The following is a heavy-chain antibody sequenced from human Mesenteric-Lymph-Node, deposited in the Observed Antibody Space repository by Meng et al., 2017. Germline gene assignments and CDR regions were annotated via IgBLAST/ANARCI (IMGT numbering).Heavy chain of an antibody. CDR2: INPSGGST. Sequence: ASVKVSCKASGYTFTSYYMHWVRQAPGQGLEWMGIINPSGGSTSYAQRFQGRVTMTRDTSTSTAYMELSRLRSDDTAVYYCARGRSGSYTEYYYYYGMDVWGQGTTVTVSS. J-gene: IGHJ6*02. D-gene: IGHD1-26*01. V-gene: IGHV1-46*01. CDR1: GYTFTSYY. CDR3: ARGRSGSYTEYYYYYGMDV.